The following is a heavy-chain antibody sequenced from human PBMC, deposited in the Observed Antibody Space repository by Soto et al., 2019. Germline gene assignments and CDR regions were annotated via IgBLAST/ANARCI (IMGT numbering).Heavy chain of an antibody. D-gene: IGHD6-13*01. J-gene: IGHJ6*02. V-gene: IGHV1-69*13. CDR1: GGTFSSYA. Sequence: SVKVSCKASGGTFSSYAISWVRQAPGQGPEWMGGIIPIFGTANYAQKFQGRVTITADESTSTAYMELSSLRSEDTAVYYCARGDIAAAGRGNYYYGMDVWGQGTTVTVSS. CDR2: IIPIFGTA. CDR3: ARGDIAAAGRGNYYYGMDV.